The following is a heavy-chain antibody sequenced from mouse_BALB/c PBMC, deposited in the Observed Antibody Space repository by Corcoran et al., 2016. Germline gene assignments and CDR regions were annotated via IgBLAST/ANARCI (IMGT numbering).Heavy chain of an antibody. CDR2: INTYTGEP. CDR1: GYTFPNYG. CDR3: AREPYARDY. V-gene: IGHV9-3-1*01. Sequence: QIPFVQSGPELTKPGETVQISCKASGYTFPNYGMNWVKQAPGKGLQWMVWINTYTGEPTYADDFKGRFAFSLETAASTAYLQINNLKNEDTATYFCAREPYARDYWGKGTSVTVS. J-gene: IGHJ4*01.